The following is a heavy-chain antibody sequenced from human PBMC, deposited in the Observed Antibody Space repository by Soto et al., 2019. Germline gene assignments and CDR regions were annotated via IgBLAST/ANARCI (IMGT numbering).Heavy chain of an antibody. V-gene: IGHV4-31*03. J-gene: IGHJ4*02. CDR1: GVSITSDNFY. D-gene: IGHD3-10*01. CDR2: IYYTGRA. Sequence: QVQLQESGPRLVKPSQTLSLTCNVSGVSITSDNFYWSWIRQHPGKGLEWIGYIYYTGRAYYSPSLESRVLISVDTSKNQFFLNVTSVTVADTAVYYCARAADNYGSGTSYRGFDYWGQGAPVAVSS. CDR3: ARAADNYGSGTSYRGFDY.